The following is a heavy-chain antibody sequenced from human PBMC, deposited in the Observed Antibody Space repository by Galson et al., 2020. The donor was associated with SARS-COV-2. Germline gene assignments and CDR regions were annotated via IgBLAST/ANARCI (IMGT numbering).Heavy chain of an antibody. D-gene: IGHD6-13*01. CDR2: INQGGSED. J-gene: IGHJ4*02. V-gene: IGHV3-7*05. CDR1: GFTFRDYW. Sequence: GGSLRLSCAASGFTFRDYWMSWVRQTPGKGLEWVANINQGGSEDYYVDSVKGRFTISRDNTKNTLFLQMNILRAEDTAVYYCASADSGRSVDSWGQGTLVTVSS. CDR3: ASADSGRSVDS.